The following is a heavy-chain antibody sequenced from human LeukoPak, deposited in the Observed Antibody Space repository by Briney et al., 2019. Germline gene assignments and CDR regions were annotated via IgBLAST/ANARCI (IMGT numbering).Heavy chain of an antibody. Sequence: XGSLRLSCAASGFTFSNYAMSWVRQAPGKGLEWVSAISGSGGSTYYADSVKGRFTISRDNSRNTLYLQMNSLRAEDTAVYYCAKIPPGYSSGWYDYWGQGTLVTVSS. J-gene: IGHJ4*02. V-gene: IGHV3-23*01. CDR1: GFTFSNYA. CDR2: ISGSGGST. CDR3: AKIPPGYSSGWYDY. D-gene: IGHD6-19*01.